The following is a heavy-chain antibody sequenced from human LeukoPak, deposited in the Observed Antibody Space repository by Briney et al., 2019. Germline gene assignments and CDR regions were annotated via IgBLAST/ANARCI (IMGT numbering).Heavy chain of an antibody. CDR2: INPSGGST. V-gene: IGHV1-46*01. Sequence: ASVKVSCKASGYTFTSYYMHWVRQTPGQGLEWMGIINPSGGSTSYAQKFQGRVTMTRDTSTSTVYMELSSLRSEDTAVYYCANSNGVDDACDIWGQGTMVTVSS. CDR3: ANSNGVDDACDI. CDR1: GYTFTSYY. J-gene: IGHJ3*02. D-gene: IGHD4-17*01.